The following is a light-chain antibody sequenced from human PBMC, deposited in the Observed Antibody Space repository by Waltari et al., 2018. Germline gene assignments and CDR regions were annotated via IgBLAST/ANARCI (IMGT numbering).Light chain of an antibody. CDR3: CSYAGSSTFV. J-gene: IGLJ2*01. Sequence: WKHQTPGKDTKRMSDEVRKGPSGGSNRCSGSKSGNTASLTISRLQAQDEAEYYCCSYAGSSTFVFGGGTKLTVL. V-gene: IGLV2-23*02. CDR2: EVR.